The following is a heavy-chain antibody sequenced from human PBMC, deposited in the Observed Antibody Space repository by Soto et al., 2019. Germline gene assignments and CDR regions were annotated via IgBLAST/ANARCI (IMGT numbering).Heavy chain of an antibody. CDR3: AKCSPRYSSGLKASYFDY. V-gene: IGHV3-23*01. CDR1: GFTFNSYA. D-gene: IGHD6-19*01. J-gene: IGHJ4*02. Sequence: EVQLLESGGGLVQPGGSLRLSCAASGFTFNSYAMSWVRQAPGKGLEWVSVISGSGGSTYYADSVKGRFTISRDNSKNTLYLQMNSLRAEDTAVYYCAKCSPRYSSGLKASYFDYWGQGTLVTVSS. CDR2: ISGSGGST.